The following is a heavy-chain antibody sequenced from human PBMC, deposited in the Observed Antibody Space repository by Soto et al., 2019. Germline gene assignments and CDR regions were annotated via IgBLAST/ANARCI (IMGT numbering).Heavy chain of an antibody. CDR2: ISYDGSNK. J-gene: IGHJ4*02. CDR1: GFTFSSYG. V-gene: IGHV3-30*18. Sequence: PGGSLRLSCAASGFTFSSYGMHWVRQAPGKGLEWVAVISYDGSNKYYADSVKGRFTISRDNSKNTLYLQMNSLRAEDTAVYYCAKDSPPHVLRYFDWLPSFDYWGQGTLVTVSS. D-gene: IGHD3-9*01. CDR3: AKDSPPHVLRYFDWLPSFDY.